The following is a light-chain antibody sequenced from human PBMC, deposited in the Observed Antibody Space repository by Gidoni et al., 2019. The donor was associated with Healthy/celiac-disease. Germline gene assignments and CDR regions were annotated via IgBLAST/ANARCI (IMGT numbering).Light chain of an antibody. CDR1: HGISSW. Sequence: DIQMTQSSPSVSASVGDRVTITCRACHGISSWLAWYQQKPGKAPKLLIYAASSLQSGVPSRFSGSGSVTDFTLTISSLQPEDFAAYYCRQANSFPPSITFGQGTRLEIK. J-gene: IGKJ5*01. V-gene: IGKV1-12*01. CDR2: AAS. CDR3: RQANSFPPSIT.